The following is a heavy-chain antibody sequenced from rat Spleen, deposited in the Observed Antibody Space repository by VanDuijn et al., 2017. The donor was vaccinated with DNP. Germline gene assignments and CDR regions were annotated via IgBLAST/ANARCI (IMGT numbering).Heavy chain of an antibody. CDR1: GYSITSNY. V-gene: IGHV3-1*01. D-gene: IGHD2-2*01. J-gene: IGHJ2*01. CDR2: ISYSGST. CDR3: ARVGIPVTPVPYYFDY. Sequence: EVQLQESGPGLVKPSQSLSLTCSVTGYSITSNYWGWIRKFPGNKMEWIGHISYSGSTSYNPSLKSRISTTRDTSKNQFFLQLNSVTTDDTAIYFCARVGIPVTPVPYYFDYWGQGVMVTVSS.